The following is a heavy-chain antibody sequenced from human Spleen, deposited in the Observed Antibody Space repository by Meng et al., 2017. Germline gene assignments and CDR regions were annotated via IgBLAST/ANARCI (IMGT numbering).Heavy chain of an antibody. V-gene: IGHV7-4-1*02. CDR1: GYTFISYD. J-gene: IGHJ4*02. CDR3: TRDGYSDCSRTSCFDY. CDR2: ISGYNGNT. D-gene: IGHD2-2*01. Sequence: VPLLQSGAEVKKPGAAVNVSCKASGYTFISYDLSWVRQAPGQWLEWMGWISGYNGNTNYAQGFKGRLVFSSDTSVSTAYLEISGLKADDTAVYYCTRDGYSDCSRTSCFDYWGQGTLVTVSS.